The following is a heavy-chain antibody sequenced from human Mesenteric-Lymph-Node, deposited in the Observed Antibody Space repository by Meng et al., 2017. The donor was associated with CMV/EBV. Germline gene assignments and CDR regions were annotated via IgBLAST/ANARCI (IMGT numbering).Heavy chain of an antibody. V-gene: IGHV3-74*01. CDR3: ARGSGLGY. D-gene: IGHD3-22*01. CDR2: INTDGRST. CDR1: GFTFSSYW. J-gene: IGHJ4*02. Sequence: GESLKISCAASGFTFSSYWMHWVRQAPGKGLVWVSRINTDGRSTDYADSVKGRFTISRDNAKNTLYLQMNSLRAEDTAVYYCARGSGLGYWGQGTLVTVSS.